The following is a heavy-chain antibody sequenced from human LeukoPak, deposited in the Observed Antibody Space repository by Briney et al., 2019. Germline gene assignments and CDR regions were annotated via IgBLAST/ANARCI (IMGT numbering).Heavy chain of an antibody. D-gene: IGHD3-9*01. CDR3: ARDPRILIGPYDAFDI. CDR1: GFTFSSYS. Sequence: GGSLRLSCAASGFTFSSYSMNWVRQAPGKGLEWVSSISSSSSYIYYADSVKGRITISRDNAKKSLYLQMNSLRAEDTAVYYCARDPRILIGPYDAFDISGQGTMVTVSS. V-gene: IGHV3-21*01. CDR2: ISSSSSYI. J-gene: IGHJ3*02.